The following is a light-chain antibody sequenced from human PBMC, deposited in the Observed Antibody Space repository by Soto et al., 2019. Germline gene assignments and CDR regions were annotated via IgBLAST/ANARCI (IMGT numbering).Light chain of an antibody. Sequence: EIVMTQSPATLSASPGERATLSCRASQSVTFNLAWYQQKPGQAPRLLIYGASARAAGVPARFSGSGSGTEFTLTISSLQSEDFASYYCQQYDNRPPRTFGQGTKVEIK. V-gene: IGKV3-15*01. CDR3: QQYDNRPPRT. CDR1: QSVTFN. CDR2: GAS. J-gene: IGKJ1*01.